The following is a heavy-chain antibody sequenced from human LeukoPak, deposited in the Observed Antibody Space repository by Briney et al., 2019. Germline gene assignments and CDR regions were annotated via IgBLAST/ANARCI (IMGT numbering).Heavy chain of an antibody. CDR3: ARAGGPGILWFGEFERES. CDR1: GGSINSYY. D-gene: IGHD3-10*01. CDR2: LYYSGNT. V-gene: IGHV4-59*08. J-gene: IGHJ4*02. Sequence: IPSETLSLTCTVSGGSINSYYWSWIRQSPGKGLEWIGYLYYSGNTSYNPSLKSRVTISVDTSKNQFSLKLSSVTAADTAVYYCARAGGPGILWFGEFERESWGQGTLVTVSS.